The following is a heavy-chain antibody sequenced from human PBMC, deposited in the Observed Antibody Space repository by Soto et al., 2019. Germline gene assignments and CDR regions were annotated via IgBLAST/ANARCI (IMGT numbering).Heavy chain of an antibody. CDR2: ISTRGGPT. CDR3: ATRFSYDA. D-gene: IGHD4-17*01. V-gene: IGHV3-23*01. J-gene: IGHJ3*01. Sequence: GVSLRLSCAASGCSLSRYAMSWVRQAPPQGLEWVSSISTRGGPTYYADSVKGRFSISRDNSACGVYLSMDTQRAEDWGIFYCATRFSYDA. CDR1: GCSLSRYA.